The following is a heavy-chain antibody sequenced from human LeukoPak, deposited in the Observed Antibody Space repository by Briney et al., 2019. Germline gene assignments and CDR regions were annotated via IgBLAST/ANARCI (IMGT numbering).Heavy chain of an antibody. Sequence: ASLKVSCKASGYTFTSYGISWVRQAPGQGLEWIGWISAYNGNTNYAQRLQSRVTMNTDTSTSTAYMELTSLRPDDTAVYYCATDRVDTAMVQDYWGQGTMVTVSS. CDR2: ISAYNGNT. CDR1: GYTFTSYG. D-gene: IGHD5-18*01. J-gene: IGHJ4*02. V-gene: IGHV1-18*01. CDR3: ATDRVDTAMVQDY.